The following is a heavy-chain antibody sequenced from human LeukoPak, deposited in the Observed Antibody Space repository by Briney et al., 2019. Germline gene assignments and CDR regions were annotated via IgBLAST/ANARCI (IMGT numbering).Heavy chain of an antibody. J-gene: IGHJ5*02. V-gene: IGHV3-21*04. D-gene: IGHD1-26*01. CDR1: GFTFSSYS. Sequence: PGGSLRLSCAASGFTFSSYSMNWVRQAPGKGLEWVSSISGSSSYIYYADSLKGRFTISRHNAKNSLYLQMNSLRAEDTAVYYCAKDLVGAAYNWFDPWGQGTLVTVSS. CDR3: AKDLVGAAYNWFDP. CDR2: ISGSSSYI.